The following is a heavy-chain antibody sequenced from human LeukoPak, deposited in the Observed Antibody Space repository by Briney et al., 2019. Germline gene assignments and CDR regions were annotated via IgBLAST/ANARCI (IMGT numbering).Heavy chain of an antibody. V-gene: IGHV3-30*02. CDR3: AKFQYYYDSSGLFDY. CDR1: GFTFSSYG. D-gene: IGHD3-22*01. J-gene: IGHJ4*02. Sequence: PGGSLRLSCAAPGFTFSSYGMHWVRQAPGKGLEWVAFIRYDGSNKYYADSVKGRFTISRDNSKNTLYLQMNSLRAEDTAVYYCAKFQYYYDSSGLFDYWGQGTLVTVSS. CDR2: IRYDGSNK.